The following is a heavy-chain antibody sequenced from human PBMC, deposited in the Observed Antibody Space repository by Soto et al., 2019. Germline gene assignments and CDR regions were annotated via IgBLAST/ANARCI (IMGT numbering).Heavy chain of an antibody. Sequence: QVQLQESGPGLVKPSETLSLTCTVSGGSISTYYWNWIRQPPGKGLEWIGYIYYSGSTNYNPSLKGRVTISLDTSKNQFSLKLSSVTAADTAVYYCARTKSTYYYGSGFFDPWGQGTLVTVSS. CDR1: GGSISTYY. D-gene: IGHD3-10*01. CDR3: ARTKSTYYYGSGFFDP. J-gene: IGHJ5*02. V-gene: IGHV4-59*01. CDR2: IYYSGST.